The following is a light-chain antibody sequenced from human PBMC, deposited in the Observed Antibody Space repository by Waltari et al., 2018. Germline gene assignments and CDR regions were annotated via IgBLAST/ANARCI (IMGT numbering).Light chain of an antibody. CDR2: WAS. J-gene: IGKJ4*01. CDR3: QQYYTTPLT. V-gene: IGKV4-1*01. CDR1: QSVLYNSNNKNY. Sequence: DIVMTQSPDSLAVSLGERATINCKSSQSVLYNSNNKNYLAWYQQKPGQSPKLLSYWASTRESGVPDRFSGSGSGTDFTLTISSLQAEDVAVYYCQQYYTTPLTFGGGTTVEIK.